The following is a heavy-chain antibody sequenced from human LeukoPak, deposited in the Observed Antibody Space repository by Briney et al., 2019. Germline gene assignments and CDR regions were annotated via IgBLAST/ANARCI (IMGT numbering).Heavy chain of an antibody. CDR3: AREGGIAAAGDQYYFDY. D-gene: IGHD6-13*01. Sequence: PGGSLRLSCAASGFTFSDYYMSWIRQAPGKGLEWVSSISSSSSYIYYADSVKGRFTISRDNAKNSLYLQMNSLRAEDTAVYYCAREGGIAAAGDQYYFDYWGQGTLVTVSS. CDR1: GFTFSDYY. V-gene: IGHV3-11*06. J-gene: IGHJ4*02. CDR2: ISSSSSYI.